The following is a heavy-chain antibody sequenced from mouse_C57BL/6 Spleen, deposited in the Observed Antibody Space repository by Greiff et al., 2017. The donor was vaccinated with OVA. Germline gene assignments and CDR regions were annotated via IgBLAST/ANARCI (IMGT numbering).Heavy chain of an antibody. CDR3: AKEGGYYYFDY. CDR2: IWGDGST. D-gene: IGHD2-3*01. J-gene: IGHJ2*01. V-gene: IGHV2-3*01. Sequence: QVQLQQSGPGLVAPSQTLSITCTVSGFSLTSYGVSWVRQPPGKGLEWLGGIWGDGSTNYHSALISRLSISKDNSKSQVFLTLNSLQTDDTATYYCAKEGGYYYFDYWGQGTTLTVSS. CDR1: GFSLTSYG.